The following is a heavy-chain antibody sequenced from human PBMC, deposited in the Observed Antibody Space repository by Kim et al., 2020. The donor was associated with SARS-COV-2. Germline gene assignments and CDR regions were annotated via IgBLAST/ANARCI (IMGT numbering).Heavy chain of an antibody. V-gene: IGHV1-46*01. Sequence: ASVKVSCKASGYTFTSYYMHWVRQAPGQGLEWMGIINPSGGSTSYAQKFQGRVTMTRDTSTSTVYMELSSLRSEDTAVYYCARDLSLGWFGELSGGNWFDPWGQGTLVTVSS. CDR1: GYTFTSYY. CDR2: INPSGGST. CDR3: ARDLSLGWFGELSGGNWFDP. D-gene: IGHD3-10*01. J-gene: IGHJ5*02.